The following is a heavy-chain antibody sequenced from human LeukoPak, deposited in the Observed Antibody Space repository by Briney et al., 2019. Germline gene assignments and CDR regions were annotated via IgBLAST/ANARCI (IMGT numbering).Heavy chain of an antibody. D-gene: IGHD2-15*01. CDR1: GFSFGGSW. Sequence: GGSLRLSCAASGFSFGGSWMTWVRQAPGKGLEWLANIKEDGCVKNYEDSVKGRFAISRDNAKNELYLHTNRLSAERTAVYYCARDAGWFRFDYWGQVTLVTVSS. CDR2: IKEDGCVK. CDR3: ARDAGWFRFDY. J-gene: IGHJ4*02. V-gene: IGHV3-7*03.